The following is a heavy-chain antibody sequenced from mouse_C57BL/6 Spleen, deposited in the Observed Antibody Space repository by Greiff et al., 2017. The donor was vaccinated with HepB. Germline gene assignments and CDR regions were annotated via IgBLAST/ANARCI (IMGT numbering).Heavy chain of an antibody. CDR2: INYDGSST. J-gene: IGHJ3*01. CDR3: ASLYDGYLWFAY. V-gene: IGHV5-16*01. Sequence: EVMLVESEGGLVQPGSSMKLSCTASGFTFSDYYMAWVRQVPEKGLEWVANINYDGSSTYYLDSLKSRFIISRDNAKNILYLQMSSLKSEDTATYYCASLYDGYLWFAYWGQGTLVTVSA. CDR1: GFTFSDYY. D-gene: IGHD2-3*01.